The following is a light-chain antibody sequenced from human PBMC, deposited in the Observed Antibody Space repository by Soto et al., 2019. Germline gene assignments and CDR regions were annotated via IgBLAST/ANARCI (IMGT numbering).Light chain of an antibody. V-gene: IGKV1-5*03. CDR2: KAS. CDR1: QSISSW. CDR3: QGPRT. J-gene: IGKJ1*01. Sequence: DIQMTQSPSTLSASVGDRVTITCRASQSISSWLAWYQQKPGKAPKLLIYKASSLESGVPSRFSGSGSGTEFTLTISSLQPDDFATYYCQGPRTFGQGTKVEIK.